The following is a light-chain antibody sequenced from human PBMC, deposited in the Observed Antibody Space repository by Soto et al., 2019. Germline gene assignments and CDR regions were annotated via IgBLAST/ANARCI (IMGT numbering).Light chain of an antibody. V-gene: IGLV2-14*03. CDR3: SSFTSSNTVI. Sequence: QSALTQPASVSGSPGQSITISCTGTSSDVGGYNYVSWYQPHPGKAPKLMIYDVSNRPSGVSNRFSGSKSGNTASLTISGLQAEDDADYYCSSFTSSNTVIFGGGTKLTVL. CDR1: SSDVGGYNY. CDR2: DVS. J-gene: IGLJ2*01.